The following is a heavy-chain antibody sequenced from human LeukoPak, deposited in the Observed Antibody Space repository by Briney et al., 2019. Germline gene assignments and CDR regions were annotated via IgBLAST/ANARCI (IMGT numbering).Heavy chain of an antibody. D-gene: IGHD3-10*01. J-gene: IGHJ4*02. CDR2: ISSSSTTI. CDR3: XXXEXGELLPRFEY. CDR1: GFTFSNYN. V-gene: IGHV3-48*04. Sequence: PGGSLRLSCAASGFTFSNYNMNWVRQAPGKGLEWVSYISSSSTTIYXXXSXXXRFTISRDNAKNSLYLQMNSLRAEDTAVYYCXXXEXGELLPRFEYWGQGTLVTVSS.